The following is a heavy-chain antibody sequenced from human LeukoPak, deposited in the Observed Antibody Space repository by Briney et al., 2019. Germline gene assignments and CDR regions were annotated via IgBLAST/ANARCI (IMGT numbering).Heavy chain of an antibody. V-gene: IGHV3-9*01. D-gene: IGHD1-26*01. CDR2: ISWKSGSI. CDR1: GFTFDDYA. CDR3: AKDIRRYTGSYFPS. Sequence: GGSLRLSCADPGFTFDDYATDWVRHAPGKGLERVSGISWKSGSIDYADTVKGRFTISRHNAKNSLHLQMNSLRAEDTALYYCAKDIRRYTGSYFPSWGQGTLVPVSS. J-gene: IGHJ5*02.